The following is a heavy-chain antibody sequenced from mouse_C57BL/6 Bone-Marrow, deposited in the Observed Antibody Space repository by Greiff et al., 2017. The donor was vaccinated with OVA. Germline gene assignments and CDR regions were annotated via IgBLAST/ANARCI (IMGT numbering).Heavy chain of an antibody. CDR2: IYPRSGNT. CDR3: ARGGTVVDY. V-gene: IGHV1-81*01. J-gene: IGHJ2*01. CDR1: GYTFTSYG. D-gene: IGHD1-1*01. Sequence: QVHVKQSGAELARPGASVKLSCKASGYTFTSYGISWVKQRTGQGLEWIGEIYPRSGNTYYNEKFKGKATLTADKSSSTAYMELRSLTSEDSAVYFCARGGTVVDYWGQGTTLTVSS.